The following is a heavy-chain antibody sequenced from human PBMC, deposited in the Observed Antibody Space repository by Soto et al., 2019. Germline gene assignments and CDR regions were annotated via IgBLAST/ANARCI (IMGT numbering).Heavy chain of an antibody. CDR2: IYYSGST. CDR1: GGSISSGGYY. CDR3: ARVSVTLRLIYYYYCMDV. D-gene: IGHD4-4*01. J-gene: IGHJ6*03. V-gene: IGHV4-31*03. Sequence: SETLSLTCTVSGGSISSGGYYWSWIRQHPGKGLEWIGYIYYSGSTYYNPSLKSRVTISVDTSKNQFSLKLSSVTAADTAVYYCARVSVTLRLIYYYYCMDVWGKGTTVTGSS.